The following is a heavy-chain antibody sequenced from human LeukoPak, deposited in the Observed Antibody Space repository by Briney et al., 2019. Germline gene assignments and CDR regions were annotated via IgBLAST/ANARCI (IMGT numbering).Heavy chain of an antibody. CDR1: GYTFTSYY. V-gene: IGHV1-46*01. CDR2: INPSGGST. J-gene: IGHJ4*02. Sequence: GASVKVSCEASGYTFTSYYMHWVRQAPGQGLEWMGIINPSGGSTSYAQKFQGRVTMTRDTSTSTVYMELSSLRSEDTAVYYCARVAAAGPFDYWGQGTLVTVSS. D-gene: IGHD6-13*01. CDR3: ARVAAAGPFDY.